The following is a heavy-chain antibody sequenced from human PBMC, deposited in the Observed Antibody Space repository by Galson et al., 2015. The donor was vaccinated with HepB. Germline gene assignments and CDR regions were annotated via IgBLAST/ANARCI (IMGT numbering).Heavy chain of an antibody. CDR1: GFTFSDYY. CDR2: ISSSSSYT. D-gene: IGHD3-10*01. Sequence: SLRLSCAASGFTFSDYYMSWIRQAPGKGLEWVSYISSSSSYTNYADSVKGRFTISRDNAKNSLYLQMNSLRAEDTAVYYCARDYGSGSRLYAWGYFDYWGQGTLVTVSS. CDR3: ARDYGSGSRLYAWGYFDY. V-gene: IGHV3-11*06. J-gene: IGHJ4*02.